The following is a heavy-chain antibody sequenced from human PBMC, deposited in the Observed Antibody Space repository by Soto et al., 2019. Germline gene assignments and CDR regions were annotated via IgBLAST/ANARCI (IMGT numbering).Heavy chain of an antibody. CDR2: FDPEDGET. J-gene: IGHJ3*02. CDR3: ATDTIVGATRHDAFDI. V-gene: IGHV1-24*01. D-gene: IGHD1-26*01. Sequence: GASVKVSCKVSGYTPTELSMHWVRQAPGKGLEWMGGFDPEDGETIYAQKFQGRVTMTEDTSTDTAYMELSSLRSEDTAVYYCATDTIVGATRHDAFDIWGQGTMVTVSS. CDR1: GYTPTELS.